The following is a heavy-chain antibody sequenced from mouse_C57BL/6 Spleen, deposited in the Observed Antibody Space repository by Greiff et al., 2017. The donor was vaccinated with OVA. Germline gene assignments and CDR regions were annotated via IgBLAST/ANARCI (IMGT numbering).Heavy chain of an antibody. V-gene: IGHV1-75*01. CDR2: IFPGSGST. J-gene: IGHJ4*01. CDR3: ARSGYYGSSLYAMDY. Sequence: VQLQQSGPELVKPGASVKISCKASGYTFTDYYINWVKQRPGQGLEWIGWIFPGSGSTYYNEKFKGKATLTVDKSSSTAYMLLSSLTSEDSAVYFCARSGYYGSSLYAMDYWGQGTSVTVSS. D-gene: IGHD1-1*01. CDR1: GYTFTDYY.